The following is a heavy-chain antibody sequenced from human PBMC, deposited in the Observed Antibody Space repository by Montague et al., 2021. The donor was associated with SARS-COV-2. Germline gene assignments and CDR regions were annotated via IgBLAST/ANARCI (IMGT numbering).Heavy chain of an antibody. V-gene: IGHV3-23*03. J-gene: IGHJ4*02. D-gene: IGHD3-3*01. Sequence: SLRLSCAASVFTFSRYAMSWVRQAPGKGLEWVSVIYSGGSSTYYXXSLKVRSTISRDNSKNTLYLQMNSLRAEDTAVYYCAKVKHVHYDFWSGYRGGYFDYWGQGTLVTVSS. CDR2: IYSGGSST. CDR3: AKVKHVHYDFWSGYRGGYFDY. CDR1: VFTFSRYA.